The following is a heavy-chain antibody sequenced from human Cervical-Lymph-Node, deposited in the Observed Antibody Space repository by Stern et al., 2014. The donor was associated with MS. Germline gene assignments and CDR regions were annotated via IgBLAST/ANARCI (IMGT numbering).Heavy chain of an antibody. CDR2: IYPDDSDI. Sequence: VQLVQSGAEVKKPGESLKISCKGSGYTFTNNWIAWVRQMPGKGLEWMGIIYPDDSDIRYSPSLQGQVTISADKSISISYLQWSSLKAADSAVYYGARHPPRRKWDDPNYGMDVWGQGTTVTVSS. CDR1: GYTFTNNW. CDR3: ARHPPRRKWDDPNYGMDV. D-gene: IGHD1-1*01. V-gene: IGHV5-51*01. J-gene: IGHJ6*02.